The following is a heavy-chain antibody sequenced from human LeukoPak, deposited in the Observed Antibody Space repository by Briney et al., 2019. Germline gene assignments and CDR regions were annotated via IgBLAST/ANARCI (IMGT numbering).Heavy chain of an antibody. CDR3: ARGAYDFWSGYYHSPKFDY. Sequence: PSETLSLTCAVYGGSFSGYYWSWIRQPPGKGLEWIGEINHSGSTNYNPSLKSRVTISVDTSKSQFSLKLSSVTAADTAVYYCARGAYDFWSGYYHSPKFDYWGQGTLVTVSS. J-gene: IGHJ4*02. CDR2: INHSGST. CDR1: GGSFSGYY. V-gene: IGHV4-34*01. D-gene: IGHD3-3*01.